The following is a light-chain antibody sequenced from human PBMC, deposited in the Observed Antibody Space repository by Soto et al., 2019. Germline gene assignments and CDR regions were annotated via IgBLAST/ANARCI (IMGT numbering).Light chain of an antibody. CDR3: QQYTNWPPIT. V-gene: IGKV3-15*01. CDR1: QSVSSSY. Sequence: NVLTQSPGTLSLSPGERATLSCRASQSVSSSYLAWYQQKPGQAPRLLIYGSSTRATGVPARFSGSGSGADFTLTISNLQSEDFAVYYCQQYTNWPPITFGQGTRLEIK. J-gene: IGKJ5*01. CDR2: GSS.